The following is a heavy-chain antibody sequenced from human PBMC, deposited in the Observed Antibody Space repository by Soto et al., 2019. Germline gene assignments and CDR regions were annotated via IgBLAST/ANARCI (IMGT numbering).Heavy chain of an antibody. J-gene: IGHJ6*02. Sequence: SETLSLTCTVSGGSISSSSYYWGWIRQPPGKGLEWTGSIYYSGSTYYNPSLKSRVTISVDTSKNQFSLKLSSVTAADTAVYYCARDRKWIQLDYYYGMDVWGQGTTVTVSS. CDR1: GGSISSSSYY. CDR2: IYYSGST. V-gene: IGHV4-39*02. CDR3: ARDRKWIQLDYYYGMDV. D-gene: IGHD1-1*01.